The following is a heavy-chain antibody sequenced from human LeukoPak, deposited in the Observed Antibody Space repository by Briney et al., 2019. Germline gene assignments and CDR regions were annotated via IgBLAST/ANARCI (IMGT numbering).Heavy chain of an antibody. CDR1: GFTFSCYG. V-gene: IGHV3-30*03. CDR2: ISHDGSNK. Sequence: GGSLRLSCAASGFTFSCYGMHWVRQAPGKGLEWVAVISHDGSNKYYADSVKGRFTISRDNSKNTLYLQMNSLRAEDTAVYYCATGSGHTYYFDYWGQGTLVTVSS. CDR3: ATGSGHTYYFDY. D-gene: IGHD3-3*01. J-gene: IGHJ4*02.